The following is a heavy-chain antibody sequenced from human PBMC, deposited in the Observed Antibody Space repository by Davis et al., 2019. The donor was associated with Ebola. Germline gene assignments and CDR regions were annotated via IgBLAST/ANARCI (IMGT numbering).Heavy chain of an antibody. CDR2: INHSGST. CDR1: GGSFSGYY. V-gene: IGHV4-34*01. Sequence: MPSETLSLTCAVYGGSFSGYYWSWIRQPPGKRLEWIGEINHSGSTNYNPSLKSRVTISVDTSKNQFSLNLSSVTAADTAVYYCARIVKYCSDAVCQNWFDPWGQGTLVTVSS. CDR3: ARIVKYCSDAVCQNWFDP. J-gene: IGHJ5*02. D-gene: IGHD2-8*01.